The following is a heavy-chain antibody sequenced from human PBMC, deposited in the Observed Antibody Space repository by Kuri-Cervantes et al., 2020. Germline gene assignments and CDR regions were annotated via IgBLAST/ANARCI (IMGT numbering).Heavy chain of an antibody. CDR2: ISSSGSTI. V-gene: IGHV3-11*01. CDR1: GFTFSDYY. D-gene: IGHD6-13*01. CDR3: ARVMEQQLGHYYYYYMDV. Sequence: GGSLRLSCAASGFTFSDYYISWIRQAPGKGLEWVSYISSSGSTIYYADSVKGRFTISRDNAKNSLYLQMNSLRAEDTAVYYCARVMEQQLGHYYYYYMDVWGKGTTVTVSS. J-gene: IGHJ6*03.